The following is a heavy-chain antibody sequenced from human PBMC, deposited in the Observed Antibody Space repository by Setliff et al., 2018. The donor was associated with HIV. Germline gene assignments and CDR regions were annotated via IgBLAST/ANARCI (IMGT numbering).Heavy chain of an antibody. Sequence: GESLKISCQSSGYSFSSNWIAWVRQMPGEGLEWMGIIYPGDSDTRYSPSLQGQLSISVDMSLNTAYLQWRSLKASDTAMYYCARVMVGAYDAFDLWGQGTMVTVSS. CDR2: IYPGDSDT. J-gene: IGHJ3*01. CDR3: ARVMVGAYDAFDL. CDR1: GYSFSSNW. D-gene: IGHD1-26*01. V-gene: IGHV5-51*01.